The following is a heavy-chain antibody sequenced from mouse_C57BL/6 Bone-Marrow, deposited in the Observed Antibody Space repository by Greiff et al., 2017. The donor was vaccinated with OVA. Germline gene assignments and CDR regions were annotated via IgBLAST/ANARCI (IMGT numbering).Heavy chain of an antibody. J-gene: IGHJ1*03. V-gene: IGHV2-5*01. Sequence: VKLVESGPGLVQPSQSLSITCTVSGFSFTSYGVHWVRQSPGKGLEWLGVIWRGGSTDDNAAFMSRLSITKDNSKSQGFFKMNSLQADDTAIYYFAKSRDYYGSNWYFDVWGTGTTVTVSS. CDR3: AKSRDYYGSNWYFDV. CDR2: IWRGGST. D-gene: IGHD1-1*01. CDR1: GFSFTSYG.